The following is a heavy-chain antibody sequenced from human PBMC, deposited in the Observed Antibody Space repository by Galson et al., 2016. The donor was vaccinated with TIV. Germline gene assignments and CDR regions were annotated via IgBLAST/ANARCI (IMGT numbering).Heavy chain of an antibody. D-gene: IGHD4-23*01. CDR1: GFPVSDNY. CDR2: IHTGVNT. Sequence: SLRLSCAASGFPVSDNYMTWVRRAPGKGLEWVSIIHTGVNTNYSDPVRGRFTIPRDNAKNTVYLQMSSLRAEEAAVYYCARERRYCGNECFLQYYYGMDVWGQGTTVTVSS. J-gene: IGHJ6*02. V-gene: IGHV3-66*02. CDR3: ARERRYCGNECFLQYYYGMDV.